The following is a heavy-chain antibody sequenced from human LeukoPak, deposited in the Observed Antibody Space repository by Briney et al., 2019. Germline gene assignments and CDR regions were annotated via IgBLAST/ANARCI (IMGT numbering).Heavy chain of an antibody. Sequence: GASVKVSCKASGYTLTELSMHWVRQAPGKGLEWMGGFDPEDGETIYAQKFQGRVTMTEDTSTDTAYMELSSLRSEDTAVYYCATLQTHDYGDHRFDYWGQGTLVTVSS. CDR3: ATLQTHDYGDHRFDY. V-gene: IGHV1-24*01. CDR2: FDPEDGET. D-gene: IGHD4-17*01. J-gene: IGHJ4*02. CDR1: GYTLTELS.